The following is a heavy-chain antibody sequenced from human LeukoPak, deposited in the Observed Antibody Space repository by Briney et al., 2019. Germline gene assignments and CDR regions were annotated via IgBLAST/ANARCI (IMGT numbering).Heavy chain of an antibody. CDR3: ARPLYDFWSGYYNNCFAP. CDR1: GFTFSSYW. V-gene: IGHV3-7*01. CDR2: IKQDGSET. J-gene: IGHJ5*02. D-gene: IGHD3-3*01. Sequence: PGGSLRLSCAASGFTFSSYWMSWVRQAPGKGLEWVANIKQDGSETYYVDSVKGRFTISRDNAKNSLYLQMNSLRAEDTAVYYCARPLYDFWSGYYNNCFAPWGQGTLVTVSS.